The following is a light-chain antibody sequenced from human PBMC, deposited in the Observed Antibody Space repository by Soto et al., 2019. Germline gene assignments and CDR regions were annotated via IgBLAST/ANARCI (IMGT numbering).Light chain of an antibody. J-gene: IGKJ5*01. Sequence: ELVLTQSPGTLSLSPGERATLSCRASQSVSSSYLAWDQQKPGQAPRLLIYGASSRATGIPDRFSGSGSVTDFTLTISRLEPDDFAVYYCQAYGSSPRITFGHGKRLYVK. CDR3: QAYGSSPRIT. CDR1: QSVSSSY. CDR2: GAS. V-gene: IGKV3-20*01.